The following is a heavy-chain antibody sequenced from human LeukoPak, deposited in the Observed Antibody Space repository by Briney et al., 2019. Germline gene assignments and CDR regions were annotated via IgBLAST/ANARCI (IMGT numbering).Heavy chain of an antibody. D-gene: IGHD3-22*01. V-gene: IGHV1-2*02. CDR2: INPNSGGT. CDR1: VYTFTGYY. Sequence: GASVNVSCKASVYTFTGYYMHWVRQAPGQGLEWMGWINPNSGGTNYAQKFQGRVTMTRDTSISTAYMELSRLRSDDTAVYYCARDLAPVTMIVVVITTGFDYWGQGTLVTVSS. J-gene: IGHJ4*02. CDR3: ARDLAPVTMIVVVITTGFDY.